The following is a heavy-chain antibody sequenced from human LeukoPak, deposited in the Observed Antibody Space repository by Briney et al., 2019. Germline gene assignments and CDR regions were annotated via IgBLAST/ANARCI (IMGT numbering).Heavy chain of an antibody. Sequence: PSETLSLTCTVSGGSISSYYWSWIRQPPGKGLEWIACISYSGSTKYNPSLKSRVTISVDTSKNQLSLKLSSVTAADTAVYYCARETGVYYFDYWGQGTLVTVSS. CDR2: ISYSGST. V-gene: IGHV4-59*01. D-gene: IGHD7-27*01. J-gene: IGHJ4*02. CDR1: GGSISSYY. CDR3: ARETGVYYFDY.